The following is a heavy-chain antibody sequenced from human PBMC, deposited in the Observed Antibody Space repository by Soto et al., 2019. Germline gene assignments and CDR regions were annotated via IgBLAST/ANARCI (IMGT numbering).Heavy chain of an antibody. J-gene: IGHJ5*02. CDR2: TYYRSKWYN. D-gene: IGHD5-12*01. CDR1: GDSVSSNSAS. V-gene: IGHV6-1*01. Sequence: PSQTLSLTCAISGDSVSSNSASWSWIRQSQSRGLEWLGRTYYRSKWYNDYAVSVRSRITINPDTSKNQLSLQLNSVTPDDMAVYYCAKARGDGRNRFDPWGQGTLVTVSS. CDR3: AKARGDGRNRFDP.